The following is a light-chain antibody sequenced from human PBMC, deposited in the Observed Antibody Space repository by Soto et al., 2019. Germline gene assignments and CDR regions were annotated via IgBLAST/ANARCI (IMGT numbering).Light chain of an antibody. CDR3: QYVSHWPAIA. CDR2: DAS. J-gene: IGKJ5*01. Sequence: NHSGRASQSVSSYLAWYQQKPGQAPRLLIYDASNRATGIPARFSGSVFGTDFPLTSCILGLENFADSLFQYVSHWPAIACRQGTRLEIK. V-gene: IGKV3-11*01. CDR1: QSVSSY.